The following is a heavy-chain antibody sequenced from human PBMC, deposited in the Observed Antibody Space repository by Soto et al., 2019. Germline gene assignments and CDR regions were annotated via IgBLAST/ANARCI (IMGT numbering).Heavy chain of an antibody. CDR1: GFTFSSYG. J-gene: IGHJ6*02. V-gene: IGHV3-33*01. CDR3: ARDLQWEDPGYYYGMDV. Sequence: QVQLVESGGGVVQPGRSLRLSCAASGFTFSSYGMHWVRQAPGKGLESVAVIWYDGSNKYYADSVKGRFTISRDNSKNTLYLQMIGLRVEDTGVYYCARDLQWEDPGYYYGMDVWGRGTTVTFS. D-gene: IGHD1-26*01. CDR2: IWYDGSNK.